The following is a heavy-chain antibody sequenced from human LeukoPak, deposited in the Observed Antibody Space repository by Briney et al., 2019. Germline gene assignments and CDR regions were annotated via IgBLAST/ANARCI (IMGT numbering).Heavy chain of an antibody. Sequence: GASVKVSCKASGYTFTSYGISWVRQAPGQGLEWMGWISAYNGNTNYAQKLQGRVTMTTDTSTSTAYRELRSLRSDDTAVYYCARPYYDSSKFDPWGQGTLVPVSS. CDR3: ARPYYDSSKFDP. J-gene: IGHJ5*02. D-gene: IGHD3-22*01. CDR1: GYTFTSYG. V-gene: IGHV1-18*01. CDR2: ISAYNGNT.